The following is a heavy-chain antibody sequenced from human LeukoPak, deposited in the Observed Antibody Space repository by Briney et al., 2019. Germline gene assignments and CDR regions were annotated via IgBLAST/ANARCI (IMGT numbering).Heavy chain of an antibody. CDR1: GFTFSSYA. J-gene: IGHJ4*02. CDR2: ISGSGGST. D-gene: IGHD3-10*01. Sequence: GGSLRLSCAASGFTFSSYAMGWVRQAPGKGLEWVSAISGSGGSTYYADSVKGRFTISRDNSKNTLYLQMNSLRAEDTAVYYCAKDDLGYYGSGSYYWGQGTLVTVSS. CDR3: AKDDLGYYGSGSYY. V-gene: IGHV3-23*01.